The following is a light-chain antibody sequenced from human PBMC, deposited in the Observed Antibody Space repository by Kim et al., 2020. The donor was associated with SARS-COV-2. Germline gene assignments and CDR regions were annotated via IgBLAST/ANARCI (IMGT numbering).Light chain of an antibody. CDR2: AAS. CDR1: HNIGKY. J-gene: IGKJ2*01. V-gene: IGKV1-39*01. Sequence: SASVGARITHTCRAGHNIGKYLIWYQQKPGKAPKLLMYAASTLQSGVPSRFSGHGSGTDFTLTISGLQPEDFASYFCPQTYITPFTFGQGTKLEI. CDR3: PQTYITPFT.